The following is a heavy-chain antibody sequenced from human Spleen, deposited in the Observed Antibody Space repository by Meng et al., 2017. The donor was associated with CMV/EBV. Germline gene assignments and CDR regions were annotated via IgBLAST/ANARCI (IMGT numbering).Heavy chain of an antibody. CDR1: GFTFSSYE. J-gene: IGHJ4*02. V-gene: IGHV3-48*03. CDR2: ISSSSSTI. CDR3: AREHSNQLLTVDY. Sequence: GGSLRLSCAASGFTFSSYEMNWVRQAPGKGLEWVSYISSSSSTIYYADSVKGRFTISRDNAKNSLYLQMNSLRAEDTAVYYCAREHSNQLLTVDYWGQGTLVTVSS. D-gene: IGHD2-2*01.